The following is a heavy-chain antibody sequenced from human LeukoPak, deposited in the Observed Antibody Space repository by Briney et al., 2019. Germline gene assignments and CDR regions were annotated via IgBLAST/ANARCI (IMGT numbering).Heavy chain of an antibody. J-gene: IGHJ3*02. CDR2: IYTSGST. V-gene: IGHV4-4*07. CDR1: GGSLSSYY. D-gene: IGHD3-22*01. Sequence: SETLSLTCTVSGGSLSSYYWSWIRQPAGKGLEWIGRIYTSGSTNYNPSLKSRVTMSVDTSKNQFSLKLSSVTAADTAVYYCASITYYYDSSGYSNDAFDIWGQGTMVTVSS. CDR3: ASITYYYDSSGYSNDAFDI.